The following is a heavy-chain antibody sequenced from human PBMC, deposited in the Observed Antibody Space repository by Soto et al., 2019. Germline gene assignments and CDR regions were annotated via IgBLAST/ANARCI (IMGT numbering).Heavy chain of an antibody. J-gene: IGHJ3*02. D-gene: IGHD2-15*01. Sequence: SETLSLTCTVSGGSISTYYWSWIRQPPGKGLEWVGYIHYSGSTNYNPSLKSRVTISVDTSKNQFSLKLSSVTAADTAVYYCAREYCSGGSCYRDVFDIWGQGTMVTVSS. CDR2: IHYSGST. CDR1: GGSISTYY. CDR3: AREYCSGGSCYRDVFDI. V-gene: IGHV4-59*01.